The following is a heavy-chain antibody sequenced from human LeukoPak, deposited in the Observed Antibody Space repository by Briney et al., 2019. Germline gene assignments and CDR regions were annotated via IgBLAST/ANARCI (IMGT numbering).Heavy chain of an antibody. J-gene: IGHJ3*02. CDR1: GDSFSRYY. V-gene: IGHV4-59*08. D-gene: IGHD5-24*01. Sequence: RSETLSLTCTVSGDSFSRYYWSWIRQPPGKGLEWIGYIYYSGGTDYNPSLKSRVTISVDTSKNQFSLKLRSVTAADTAVYYCARHVTISGPYDASDIWGQGTMVTVSP. CDR3: ARHVTISGPYDASDI. CDR2: IYYSGGT.